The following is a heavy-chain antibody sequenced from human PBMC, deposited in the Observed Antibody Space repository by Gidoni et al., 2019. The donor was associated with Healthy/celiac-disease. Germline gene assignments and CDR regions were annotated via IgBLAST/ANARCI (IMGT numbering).Heavy chain of an antibody. CDR1: GFPCAEYA. Sequence: EVKLVESGGCWVQPSRSLRLACPASGFPCAEYAMHWVRQSPGKGVGWVSVISWTSGSIGYAGSVKGRVTISRDNAKISLYLQMNSLSAEDTSLYYCAKDKGGATDYYYGLAVWGQGTTVTVSS. D-gene: IGHD1-26*01. CDR2: ISWTSGSI. V-gene: IGHV3-9*01. J-gene: IGHJ6*02. CDR3: AKDKGGATDYYYGLAV.